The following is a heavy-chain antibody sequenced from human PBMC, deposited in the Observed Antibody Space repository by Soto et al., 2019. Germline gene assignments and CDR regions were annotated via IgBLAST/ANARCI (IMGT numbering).Heavy chain of an antibody. J-gene: IGHJ4*02. CDR1: GFTFSSYA. Sequence: EVQLLESGGGLVQPGGSLRLSCAASGFTFSSYAMSWVRQAPGKGLEWVSAISGSGGSTYYADSVKGRFTISRDNSKNTLYLQMNSLRAEDTVVYYCYSSSLYYFDYWGQGTLVTVSS. CDR2: ISGSGGST. V-gene: IGHV3-23*01. D-gene: IGHD6-13*01. CDR3: YSSSLYYFDY.